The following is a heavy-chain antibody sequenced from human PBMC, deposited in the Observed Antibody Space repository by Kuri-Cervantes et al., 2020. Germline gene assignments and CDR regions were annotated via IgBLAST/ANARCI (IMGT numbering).Heavy chain of an antibody. CDR1: GYSFTSYW. CDR3: ARRSLVGATRDAFDI. CDR2: IYPGDSDT. Sequence: GESLKISCKGSGYSFTSYWIGWVRQMPGKGLEWMWIIYPGDSDTRYSPSFQGQVTISADKSISTAYLQWSSLKASDTAMYYCARRSLVGATRDAFDIWGQGTMVTVSS. V-gene: IGHV5-51*01. J-gene: IGHJ3*02. D-gene: IGHD1-26*01.